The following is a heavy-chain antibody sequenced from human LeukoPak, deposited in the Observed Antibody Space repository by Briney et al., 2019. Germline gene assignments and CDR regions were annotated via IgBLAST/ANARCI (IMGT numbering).Heavy chain of an antibody. CDR3: AKLLPN. Sequence: GESLRLSCVASGLTIGSRYMNWVRQAPGKGLEWVSALYLAGNTYYADSVKGRFTISRDNSKNTLYLQMNSLRAEDTAIYYCAKLLPNWGQGTLVTVSS. V-gene: IGHV3-53*01. D-gene: IGHD4-23*01. CDR2: LYLAGNT. CDR1: GLTIGSRY. J-gene: IGHJ4*02.